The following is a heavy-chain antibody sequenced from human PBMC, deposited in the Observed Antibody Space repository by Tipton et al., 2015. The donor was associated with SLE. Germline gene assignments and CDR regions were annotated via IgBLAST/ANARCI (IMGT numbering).Heavy chain of an antibody. Sequence: TLSLTCTVSGGSISSSSYYWGWIRQPPGKGLEWIGSIYYSGSTYYNPSLKSRVTISVDTSKNQFSLKLSSVTAADTAVYYYARALPGGPRFDYWGQGTLVTVSS. J-gene: IGHJ4*02. V-gene: IGHV4-39*07. CDR1: GGSISSSSYY. CDR3: ARALPGGPRFDY. CDR2: IYYSGST.